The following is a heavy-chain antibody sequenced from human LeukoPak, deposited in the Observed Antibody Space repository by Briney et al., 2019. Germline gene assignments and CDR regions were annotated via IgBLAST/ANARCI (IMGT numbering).Heavy chain of an antibody. D-gene: IGHD2-2*01. Sequence: SQTLSLTCTVSGGSISIGGYYWSWIRQHPGKGLEWIGNIYYSGSTYYNPSLKSRVTISVDTSKNQFSLKLSSVTAADTAVFYCAREVVVVPAANNWFDPWGQGTLVTVSS. CDR1: GGSISIGGYY. CDR3: AREVVVVPAANNWFDP. V-gene: IGHV4-31*03. CDR2: IYYSGST. J-gene: IGHJ5*02.